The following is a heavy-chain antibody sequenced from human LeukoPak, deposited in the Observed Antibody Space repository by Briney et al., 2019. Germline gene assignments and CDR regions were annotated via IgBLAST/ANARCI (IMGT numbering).Heavy chain of an antibody. CDR1: GGSFSGYY. V-gene: IGHV4-34*01. CDR3: ARGPCSTSCHRSWYFDY. Sequence: PSETLSLTCAVYGGSFSGYYWTWIRQPPGKGLEWIGEINHRGSTTYKPSLKSRVTISVDTSKNHFSLRLTSVTAADTAVYYCARGPCSTSCHRSWYFDYWGRGTLVTVSS. J-gene: IGHJ4*02. D-gene: IGHD2-2*01. CDR2: INHRGST.